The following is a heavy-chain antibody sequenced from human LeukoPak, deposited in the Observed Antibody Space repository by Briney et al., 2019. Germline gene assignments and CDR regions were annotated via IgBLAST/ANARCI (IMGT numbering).Heavy chain of an antibody. CDR3: AILYGSGSYYKSDY. V-gene: IGHV1-69*13. Sequence: SVKVSCKASGGTFSGYAISWVRQAPGQGLEWMGGIIPIFGTANYAQKFQGRVTITADESTSTAYMELSSLRSEDTAVYYCAILYGSGSYYKSDYWGQGTLVTVSS. D-gene: IGHD3-10*01. J-gene: IGHJ4*02. CDR2: IIPIFGTA. CDR1: GGTFSGYA.